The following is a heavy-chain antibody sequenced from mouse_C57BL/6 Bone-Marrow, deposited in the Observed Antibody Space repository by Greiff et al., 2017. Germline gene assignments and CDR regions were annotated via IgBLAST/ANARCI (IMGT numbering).Heavy chain of an antibody. Sequence: QVQLKQPGAELVKPGASVKMSCKASGYTFTSYWITWVKQRPGQGLEWIGDIYPGSGSTNYNEKFKSKATLTVDPSSSTAYMQLSSLTSEDSAVYYCARRRDYGNLYYYAMDYWGQGTSVTVSS. CDR3: ARRRDYGNLYYYAMDY. D-gene: IGHD2-1*01. J-gene: IGHJ4*01. CDR1: GYTFTSYW. V-gene: IGHV1-55*01. CDR2: IYPGSGST.